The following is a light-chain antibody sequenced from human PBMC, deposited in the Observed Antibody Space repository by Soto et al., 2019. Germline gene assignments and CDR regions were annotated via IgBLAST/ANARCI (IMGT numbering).Light chain of an antibody. J-gene: IGKJ2*01. CDR3: QQYYSTQYT. CDR1: QRVLYSSNNKNY. V-gene: IGKV4-1*01. CDR2: WAS. Sequence: DIVMTQSPDSLAVSLGEGATINCKSSQRVLYSSNNKNYLAWYQQKPGQPPKLLIYWASTRESGVPDRFSGSGSGTDFTLTISNLQAEDVSVYYCQQYYSTQYTFGQGTKVEIK.